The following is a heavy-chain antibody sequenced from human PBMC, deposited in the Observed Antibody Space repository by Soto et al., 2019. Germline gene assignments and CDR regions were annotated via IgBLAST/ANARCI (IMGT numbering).Heavy chain of an antibody. J-gene: IGHJ4*02. CDR1: GFTFSSYS. CDR2: ISSRSSYI. Sequence: EVQLVESGGGLVKPGGSLRLSCAASGFTFSSYSMNCVRQAPGKGLEWVSSISSRSSYIYYADSVKGRFTISRDNAKNSLYLKMNSLRAEDTAVYYCAGYSYGYGTKDYWGQGTLVTVSS. V-gene: IGHV3-21*01. D-gene: IGHD5-18*01. CDR3: AGYSYGYGTKDY.